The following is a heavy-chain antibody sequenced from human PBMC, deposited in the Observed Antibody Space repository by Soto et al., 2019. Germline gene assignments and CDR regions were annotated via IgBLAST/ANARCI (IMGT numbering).Heavy chain of an antibody. V-gene: IGHV2-5*02. J-gene: IGHJ4*02. CDR2: IYWDGDD. CDR3: ARQHSGGRYFDY. Sequence: QITLKESGPTLVKPTQTLTMTCTVSGFSVSTRGVGVGWIRQPPGKALEWVALIYWDGDDRYSPSLKSRLTTTKDTAKNLVVLTMTNMDPADTATYYCARQHSGGRYFDYWGQGSLVTVSS. D-gene: IGHD2-15*01. CDR1: GFSVSTRGVG.